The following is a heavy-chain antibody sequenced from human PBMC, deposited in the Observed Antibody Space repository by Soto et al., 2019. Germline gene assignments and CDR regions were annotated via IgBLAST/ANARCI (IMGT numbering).Heavy chain of an antibody. Sequence: SETLSLTCTVSGGSISSGDYYWSWIRQPPGKGLEWIGNIYYSGRTYYNPSLKSRVTISVDTSKKQFSLTLTSVTAEDTAVYYCATGRRYYYDDTGPFYFEHWGQGTLVTVSS. D-gene: IGHD3-22*01. CDR3: ATGRRYYYDDTGPFYFEH. V-gene: IGHV4-30-4*02. CDR1: GGSISSGDYY. J-gene: IGHJ4*02. CDR2: IYYSGRT.